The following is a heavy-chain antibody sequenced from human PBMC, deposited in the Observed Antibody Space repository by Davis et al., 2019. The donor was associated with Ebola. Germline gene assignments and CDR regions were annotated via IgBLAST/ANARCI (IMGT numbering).Heavy chain of an antibody. CDR1: GLTVSSNY. V-gene: IGHV3-53*01. CDR3: ARGGGSENYARWFDP. J-gene: IGHJ5*02. CDR2: IYSGGRT. D-gene: IGHD3-10*01. Sequence: PGGSLRLSCAASGLTVSSNYMSWVRQAPGKGLEWVSVIYSGGRTYYADSVKGRFAISRDNLKNMLYLQMNSLRAEDTAVYFCARGGGSENYARWFDPWGQGTLVTVSS.